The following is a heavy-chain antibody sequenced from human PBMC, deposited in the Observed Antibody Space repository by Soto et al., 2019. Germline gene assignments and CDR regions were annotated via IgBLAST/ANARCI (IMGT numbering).Heavy chain of an antibody. Sequence: QVQLVQSGGEVKKPGASVKVSCKTSGYSFTTYCISWVRQAPGQGLEWMGWISAYNGNTNYAQKLQDRVTMTIDTSTSTAYMELRSLRSDDTAVYYCAREGPAPYYYYGMDVWGQGSTVTVSS. J-gene: IGHJ6*02. V-gene: IGHV1-18*01. CDR1: GYSFTTYC. CDR2: ISAYNGNT. CDR3: AREGPAPYYYYGMDV.